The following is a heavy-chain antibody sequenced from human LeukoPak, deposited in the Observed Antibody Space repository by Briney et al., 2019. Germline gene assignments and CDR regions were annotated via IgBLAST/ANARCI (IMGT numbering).Heavy chain of an antibody. J-gene: IGHJ6*02. D-gene: IGHD1-26*01. CDR1: GFTFSSHA. CDR2: ISGNGADT. CDR3: AREPWGAKGAAWGMDV. Sequence: GGSLRLSCAASGFTFSSHAMSWVRQAPGRGLEWVSTISGNGADTYNADSVKGRFTVSRDNSKNTLYLQMNSLRAEDTAVYYCAREPWGAKGAAWGMDVWGQGTTVTVSS. V-gene: IGHV3-23*01.